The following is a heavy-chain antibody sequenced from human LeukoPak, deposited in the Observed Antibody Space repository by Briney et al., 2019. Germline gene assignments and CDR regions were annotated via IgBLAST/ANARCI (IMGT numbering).Heavy chain of an antibody. CDR2: INPNSGGT. Sequence: ASVKVSCKASGYTFTGYYMHWVRQAPGQGLEWMGWINPNSGGTNYAQKFQGRVTMTRDTSNSTAYMELSRLRSDDTAVYYCAKGRNERGYNQYWYFDLWGRGTLVTVSA. J-gene: IGHJ2*01. V-gene: IGHV1-2*02. D-gene: IGHD5-18*01. CDR3: AKGRNERGYNQYWYFDL. CDR1: GYTFTGYY.